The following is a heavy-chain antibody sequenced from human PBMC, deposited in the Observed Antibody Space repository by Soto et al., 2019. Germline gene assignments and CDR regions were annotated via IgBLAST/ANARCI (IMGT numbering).Heavy chain of an antibody. J-gene: IGHJ2*01. V-gene: IGHV1-18*01. CDR2: ISAYNGNT. Sequence: QVQLVQSGAEVKKPGASVKVSCKASGYTFTSYGISWVRQAPGQGLEWMGWISAYNGNTNYAQKLQGRVTMTTDTTTSTAYREPRSLRADDTAVYYCARASIRIRYWYFDLWGRGTLVTVSS. CDR1: GYTFTSYG. D-gene: IGHD2-15*01. CDR3: ARASIRIRYWYFDL.